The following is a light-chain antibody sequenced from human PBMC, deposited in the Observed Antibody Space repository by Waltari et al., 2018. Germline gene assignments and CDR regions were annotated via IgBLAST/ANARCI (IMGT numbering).Light chain of an antibody. J-gene: IGKJ4*01. CDR2: KAS. Sequence: DIQMTQSPSTLSASVGDRGTITCRASQSISNWLAWYQQKPGKAPKLLIYKASTLESGVPSRFSGCGSGTEFTLTISSLQPDDFATYYCQQYNSYSLLTFGGGTKVEIK. CDR3: QQYNSYSLLT. CDR1: QSISNW. V-gene: IGKV1-5*03.